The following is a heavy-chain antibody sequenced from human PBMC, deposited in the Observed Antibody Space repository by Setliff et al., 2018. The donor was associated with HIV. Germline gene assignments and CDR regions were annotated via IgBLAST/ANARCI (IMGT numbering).Heavy chain of an antibody. V-gene: IGHV4-4*07. J-gene: IGHJ6*03. CDR2: ISAGGYT. Sequence: SENLSLTCTVSGGSISIYYWSWIRQLPGEGLEWIGRISAGGYTYYNPSLQSRVTMSVDTSKNQFSLKLNSVTAADTAVYYCAREGWSDHYYYYMDVWDKGTTVTVSS. CDR1: GGSISIYY. D-gene: IGHD2-15*01. CDR3: AREGWSDHYYYYMDV.